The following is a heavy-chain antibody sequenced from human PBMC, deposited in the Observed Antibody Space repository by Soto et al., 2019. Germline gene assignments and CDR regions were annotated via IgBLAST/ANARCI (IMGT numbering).Heavy chain of an antibody. Sequence: SETLSLTCTVSGGSISSSSYYWGWIRQPPGKGLEWIGSIYYSGSTYYNPSLKSRVTISVDTSKNQFSLKLSSVTAADTAVYYCARHYDYGDYDYAFDIWGQGTMVTVSS. D-gene: IGHD4-17*01. J-gene: IGHJ3*02. CDR3: ARHYDYGDYDYAFDI. V-gene: IGHV4-39*01. CDR1: GGSISSSSYY. CDR2: IYYSGST.